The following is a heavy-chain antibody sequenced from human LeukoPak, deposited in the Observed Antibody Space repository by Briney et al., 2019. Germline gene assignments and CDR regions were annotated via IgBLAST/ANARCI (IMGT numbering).Heavy chain of an antibody. CDR2: IYYSGNT. CDR3: ARVVQSTDSSGFYLPEYFQH. V-gene: IGHV4-39*01. J-gene: IGHJ1*01. D-gene: IGHD3-22*01. CDR1: GDSIGTSNSY. Sequence: PSETLSLTCTVSGDSIGTSNSYWGWIRQPPGKGLEWIGSIYYSGNTYYNASLKSRVTISVDTSKNQFSLKLTSVTAADTAVYYCARVVQSTDSSGFYLPEYFQHWGQGTLVTVSS.